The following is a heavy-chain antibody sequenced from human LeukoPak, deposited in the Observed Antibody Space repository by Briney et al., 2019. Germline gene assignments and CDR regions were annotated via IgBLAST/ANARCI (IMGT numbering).Heavy chain of an antibody. CDR2: IYYSGST. Sequence: SETLSLTCTVSGGSITSYYWSWMRQPPGKGLEWIGYIYYSGSTNYNPPLKSRVTISLDTSKNQFSLKLSSVTAADTAVYYCASTEWNYARWGQGTLVTVSS. D-gene: IGHD1-7*01. CDR1: GGSITSYY. J-gene: IGHJ4*02. V-gene: IGHV4-59*08. CDR3: ASTEWNYAR.